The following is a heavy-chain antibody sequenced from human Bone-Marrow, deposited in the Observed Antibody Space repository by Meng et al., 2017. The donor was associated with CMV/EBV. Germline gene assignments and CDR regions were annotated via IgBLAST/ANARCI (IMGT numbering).Heavy chain of an antibody. D-gene: IGHD5-24*01. V-gene: IGHV3-23*01. Sequence: GESLKISCVASGFKFSSFAMSWVRQAPGKGLEWVSSISGSEDRAHYADSVKGRFTISRDNSKNTLYLQMNSLRAEDTAVYYCARAQTDGYSSFDYWGQGTLVTVPS. CDR3: ARAQTDGYSSFDY. J-gene: IGHJ4*02. CDR1: GFKFSSFA. CDR2: ISGSEDRA.